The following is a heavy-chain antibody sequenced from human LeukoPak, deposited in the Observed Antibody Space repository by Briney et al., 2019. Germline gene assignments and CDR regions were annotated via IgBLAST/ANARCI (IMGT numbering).Heavy chain of an antibody. CDR2: ISSDGSST. J-gene: IGHJ4*02. CDR3: YRVDY. CDR1: GFTFSSYW. Sequence: GRSLRLSCAASGFTFSSYWMHWVRQAPGKGLVWVSRISSDGSSTTYADSVKGRFTISRDNAKNTLYLQMNSLYYCARGYSGSYRVDYWGQGTLVTVSS. V-gene: IGHV3-74*01. D-gene: IGHD1-26*01.